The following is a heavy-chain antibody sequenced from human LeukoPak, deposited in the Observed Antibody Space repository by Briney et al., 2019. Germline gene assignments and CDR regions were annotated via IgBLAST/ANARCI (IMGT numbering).Heavy chain of an antibody. CDR3: ARDPSTYYDFWNGYYFEYYFDY. J-gene: IGHJ4*02. Sequence: ASVKVSCKASGYTFTGYYMHWVRQAPGQGLEWMGWINPNSGGTNYAQKFQGRVTMTRDTSISTAYMELSRLRSDDTAVYYCARDPSTYYDFWNGYYFEYYFDYWGQGTLVTVSS. V-gene: IGHV1-2*02. CDR2: INPNSGGT. D-gene: IGHD3-3*01. CDR1: GYTFTGYY.